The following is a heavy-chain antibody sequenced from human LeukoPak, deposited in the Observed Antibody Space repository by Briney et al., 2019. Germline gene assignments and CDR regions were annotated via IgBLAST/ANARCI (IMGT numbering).Heavy chain of an antibody. J-gene: IGHJ5*02. Sequence: SETLSLTCTVSGGSISSSSYYWGWIRQPPGKGLEWIGSIYYSGSTYYNPSLKSRVTISVDTSKNQFSLKLSSVTAADTAVYYCAKDPAAALTIGPDWFDPWGQGTLVTVSS. CDR1: GGSISSSSYY. V-gene: IGHV4-39*07. CDR2: IYYSGST. CDR3: AKDPAAALTIGPDWFDP. D-gene: IGHD1-14*01.